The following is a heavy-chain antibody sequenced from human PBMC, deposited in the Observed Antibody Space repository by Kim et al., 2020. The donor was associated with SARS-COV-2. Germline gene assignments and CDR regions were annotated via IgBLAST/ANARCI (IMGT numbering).Heavy chain of an antibody. D-gene: IGHD5-18*01. Sequence: VKGRFTISRDNAKNSLYLQMNSLRAEDTAVYYCARDLGEDSYGYGYYFDYWGQGTLVTVSS. CDR3: ARDLGEDSYGYGYYFDY. V-gene: IGHV3-21*01. J-gene: IGHJ4*02.